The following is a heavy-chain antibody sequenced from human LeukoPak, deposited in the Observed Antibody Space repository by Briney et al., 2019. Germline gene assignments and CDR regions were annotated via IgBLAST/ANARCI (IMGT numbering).Heavy chain of an antibody. CDR1: GYTFTSYG. CDR3: ARDRSRVAVAGLGAY. V-gene: IGHV1-18*04. D-gene: IGHD6-19*01. CDR2: ISAYNGNT. Sequence: ASVKVSCKASGYTFTSYGISCVRQAPGQGLEWMGWISAYNGNTNYAQKLQGRVTMTTDTSTSTAYMELRSLRSDDTAVYYCARDRSRVAVAGLGAYWGQGTLVTVSS. J-gene: IGHJ4*02.